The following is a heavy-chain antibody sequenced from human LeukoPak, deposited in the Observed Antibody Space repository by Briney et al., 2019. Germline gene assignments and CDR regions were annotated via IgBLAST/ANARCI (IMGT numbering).Heavy chain of an antibody. V-gene: IGHV3-74*01. CDR3: ARGNNYHYYYYYMDV. D-gene: IGHD4-11*01. J-gene: IGHJ6*03. CDR2: INSDGSST. Sequence: GGSLRLSCAASGFTFSSYWMHRVRQAPGKGLVWVSRINSDGSSTSYADSVKGRFTISRDNAKNTLYLQMNSLRAEDTAVYYCARGNNYHYYYYYMDVWGKGTTVTVSS. CDR1: GFTFSSYW.